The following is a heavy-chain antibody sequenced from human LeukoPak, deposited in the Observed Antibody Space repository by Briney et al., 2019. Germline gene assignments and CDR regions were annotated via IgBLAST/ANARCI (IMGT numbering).Heavy chain of an antibody. CDR2: INQEGSEK. D-gene: IGHD5-24*01. J-gene: IGHJ4*02. CDR3: ARERDGRFSDY. V-gene: IGHV3-7*01. Sequence: PGGSLRLSCAVSGLTFRSFWMSWVRQAPGKGLEWVANINQEGSEKYFVDSVRGRFTITRDNAQNLLHLQMNTLTAEDTAVYYCARERDGRFSDYWGQGTLVTVSS. CDR1: GLTFRSFW.